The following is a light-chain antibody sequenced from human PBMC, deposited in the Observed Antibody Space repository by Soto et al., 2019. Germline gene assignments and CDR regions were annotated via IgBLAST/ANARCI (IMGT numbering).Light chain of an antibody. J-gene: IGKJ1*01. CDR2: GAS. Sequence: EIVMTQSPATLSLSPGERATLSCRASQSVSSNLAWYQQKPGQAPRLLIYGASTRATGSPARFSGSGSGTEFTLTISSLQSEDFAVYYCQQYTNWPWTFGQGTKVEIK. CDR1: QSVSSN. CDR3: QQYTNWPWT. V-gene: IGKV3-15*01.